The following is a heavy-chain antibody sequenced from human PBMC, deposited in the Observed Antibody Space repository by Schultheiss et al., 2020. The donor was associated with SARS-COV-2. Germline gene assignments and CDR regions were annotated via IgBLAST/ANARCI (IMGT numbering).Heavy chain of an antibody. V-gene: IGHV4-38-2*02. CDR1: GYSISSGYY. CDR3: ARDGWDKVPEI. J-gene: IGHJ3*02. D-gene: IGHD1-14*01. CDR2: IYHSGST. Sequence: SETLSLTCAVSGYSISSGYYWGWIRQPPGQGLEWIGSIYHSGSTNYNPSLKSRVTISVDTSKNQFSLKLSSVTAADTAVYYCARDGWDKVPEIWGQGTMVTVSS.